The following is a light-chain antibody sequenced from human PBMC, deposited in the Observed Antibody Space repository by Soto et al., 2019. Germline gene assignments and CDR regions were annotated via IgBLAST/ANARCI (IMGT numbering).Light chain of an antibody. J-gene: IGKJ2*01. CDR1: QSISSW. CDR2: DAS. V-gene: IGKV1-5*01. Sequence: DIQMTQSPSTLSASVGDRVTITCRASQSISSWLAWYQQKPGKAPKLLIYDASSLESGVPSRFSGSGSGTEFTLTNSSLQPDDFATYYCKQYNSYSYTFGQGTKLEIK. CDR3: KQYNSYSYT.